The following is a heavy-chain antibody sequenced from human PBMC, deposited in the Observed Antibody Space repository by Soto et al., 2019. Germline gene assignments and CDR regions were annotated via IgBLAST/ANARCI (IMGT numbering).Heavy chain of an antibody. V-gene: IGHV1-3*01. CDR2: INAGNGNT. D-gene: IGHD5-18*01. CDR1: GYTFTSYA. CDR3: VRNTLWFDY. J-gene: IGHJ4*02. Sequence: QVQLVQSGAEVKRPGASVKVSCKASGYTFTSYALHWVRQAPGQRLEWLGWINAGNGNTKYSQKFQGRVTITRDTSASTAYMELSSLTSEDTAVYYCVRNTLWFDYWGQGTLVTVSS.